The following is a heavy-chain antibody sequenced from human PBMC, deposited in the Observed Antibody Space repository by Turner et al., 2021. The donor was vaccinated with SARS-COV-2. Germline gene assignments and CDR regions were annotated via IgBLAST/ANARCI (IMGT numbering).Heavy chain of an antibody. CDR3: ARLDYDFWSGYPDRGYFDL. V-gene: IGHV4-39*01. D-gene: IGHD3-3*01. J-gene: IGHJ2*01. Sequence: QLQLQESGPGLGKPSETLSLTCTVTGCSISSSRYYWGWIRQPPGKGLEWIGSLYYSGSTNYNPSLKSRVTISVDTSTNQFSLKLSSVTAADTAVYYCARLDYDFWSGYPDRGYFDLWGPWHPGHCLL. CDR2: LYYSGST. CDR1: GCSISSSRYY.